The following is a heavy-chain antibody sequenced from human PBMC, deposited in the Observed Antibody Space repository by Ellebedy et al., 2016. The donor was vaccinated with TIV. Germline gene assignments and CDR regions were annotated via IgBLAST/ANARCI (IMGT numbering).Heavy chain of an antibody. CDR1: GLTFNIYV. Sequence: PGGSLRLSRAASGLTFNIYVMNWVRQAPGKGLEWVSTISGSGGRTHYADSVKGRFTISRDNSKNTLYLQVNSLRAEDTAVYYCAADRYCSGGNCYWVDYWGQGTLVTVSS. J-gene: IGHJ4*02. D-gene: IGHD2-15*01. CDR3: AADRYCSGGNCYWVDY. V-gene: IGHV3-23*01. CDR2: ISGSGGRT.